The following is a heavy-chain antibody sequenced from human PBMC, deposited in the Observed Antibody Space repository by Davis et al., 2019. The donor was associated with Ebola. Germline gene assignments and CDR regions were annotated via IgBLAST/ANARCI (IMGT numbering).Heavy chain of an antibody. CDR2: ISYDGSNK. V-gene: IGHV3-30-3*01. Sequence: GESLKISCAASGFTVSSNYMSWVRQAPGKGLEWVAVISYDGSNKYYADSVKGRFTISRDNSKNTLYLQMNSLRAEDTAVYYCARSRTYLYYYGMDVWGKGTTVTVSS. CDR3: ARSRTYLYYYGMDV. D-gene: IGHD1-1*01. J-gene: IGHJ6*04. CDR1: GFTVSSNY.